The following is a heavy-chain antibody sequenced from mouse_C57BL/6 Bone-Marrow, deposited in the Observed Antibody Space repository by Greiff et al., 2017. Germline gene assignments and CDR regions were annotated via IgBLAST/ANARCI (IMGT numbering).Heavy chain of an antibody. D-gene: IGHD2-4*01. Sequence: ESGPGLVKPSQSLSLTCSVTGYSITSGYYWNWIRQFPGNKLEWMGYISYDGSNNYNPSLKKRISITIDTSKNQFFLKLNSVTTEDTATYYCARDPELRRGWYFDVWGTGTTVTVSS. V-gene: IGHV3-6*01. CDR2: ISYDGSN. CDR3: ARDPELRRGWYFDV. J-gene: IGHJ1*03. CDR1: GYSITSGYY.